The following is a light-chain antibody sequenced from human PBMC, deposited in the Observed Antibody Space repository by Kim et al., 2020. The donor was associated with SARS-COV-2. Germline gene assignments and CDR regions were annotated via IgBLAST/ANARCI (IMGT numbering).Light chain of an antibody. V-gene: IGKV3-15*01. CDR2: AAS. J-gene: IGKJ3*01. CDR3: QQYNNWPL. CDR1: QSVSSN. Sequence: SLSPGERATLSCRASQSVSSNLAWYHLHPGQAPRLLIHAASARATGGPARFSRSGSGTEFTLTISSLQSEDFAVYYCQQYNNWPLFGPGTKVDIK.